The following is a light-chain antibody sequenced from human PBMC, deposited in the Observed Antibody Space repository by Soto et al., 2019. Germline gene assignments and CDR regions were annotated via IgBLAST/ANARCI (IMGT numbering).Light chain of an antibody. V-gene: IGKV3-20*01. CDR2: GAS. CDR1: QSVSSSY. J-gene: IGKJ5*01. Sequence: EVVLTQSPGTLSLSPGERATLSGRASQSVSSSYLAWYQQKPGQAPRLIIYGASSRATGIPDRFSGSGSGTDFTLTISRLEPEDFAVYYCQQYGSSFVITFGQGTQLEIK. CDR3: QQYGSSFVIT.